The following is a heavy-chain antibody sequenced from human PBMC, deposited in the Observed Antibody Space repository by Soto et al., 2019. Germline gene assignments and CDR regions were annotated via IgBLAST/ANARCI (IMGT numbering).Heavy chain of an antibody. Sequence: GASVKVSCKASGYTFTSYGISWVRQAPGQGLEWMGWISAYNGNTNYAQKLQGRVTMTTDTSTSTAYMELRSLRSDDTAVYYCAREVGFYDFWSGYYHGMDVWGQGTTVTVSS. CDR3: AREVGFYDFWSGYYHGMDV. CDR1: GYTFTSYG. J-gene: IGHJ6*02. CDR2: ISAYNGNT. V-gene: IGHV1-18*01. D-gene: IGHD3-3*01.